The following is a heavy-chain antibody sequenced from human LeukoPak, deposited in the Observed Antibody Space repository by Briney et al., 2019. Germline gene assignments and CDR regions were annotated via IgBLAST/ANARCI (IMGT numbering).Heavy chain of an antibody. CDR3: AKDVGDVVVITNWLDY. D-gene: IGHD3-22*01. CDR2: ISYGGSNK. J-gene: IGHJ4*02. Sequence: GGSLRLSCAASGFTFSSYGMHWVRQAPGKGLEWVAVISYGGSNKYYADSVKGRFTISRDNSKNTLYLQMNSLRAEDTAVYYCAKDVGDVVVITNWLDYWGQGTLATVSS. V-gene: IGHV3-30*18. CDR1: GFTFSSYG.